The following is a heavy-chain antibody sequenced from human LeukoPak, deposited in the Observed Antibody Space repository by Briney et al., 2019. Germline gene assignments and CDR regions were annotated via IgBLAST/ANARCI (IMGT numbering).Heavy chain of an antibody. D-gene: IGHD1-26*01. CDR3: ARLGPYFDY. CDR1: GFTFSSYE. V-gene: IGHV3-48*03. J-gene: IGHJ4*02. Sequence: GGSLRLSCAASGFTFSSYEMNWVRQAPGKGLEWVSYISSSGSTIYYADSVKGRFTISRDNAKNSLYLQMNSLRAEDTAIYYCARLGPYFDYWGQGILVTVSS. CDR2: ISSSGSTI.